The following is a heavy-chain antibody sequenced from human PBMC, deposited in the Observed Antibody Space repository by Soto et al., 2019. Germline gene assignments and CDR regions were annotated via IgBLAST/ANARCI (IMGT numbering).Heavy chain of an antibody. J-gene: IGHJ4*02. Sequence: GGSLRPSCAASGFTFISYAISLFRHSPGKGLEWVSAISGSGGSTYYADSVKGRFTISRDNSKNTLYLQMNSLRAEDTAVYYCAKGLRVGASVCDYWGQGTLVTVSS. CDR2: ISGSGGST. CDR3: AKGLRVGASVCDY. V-gene: IGHV3-23*01. D-gene: IGHD1-26*01. CDR1: GFTFISYA.